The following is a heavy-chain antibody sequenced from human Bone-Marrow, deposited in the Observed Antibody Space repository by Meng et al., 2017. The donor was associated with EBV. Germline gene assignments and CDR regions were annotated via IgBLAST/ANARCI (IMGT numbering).Heavy chain of an antibody. CDR1: GFALCDSY. V-gene: IGHV3-11*01. Sequence: ESVEGLGIVEGPREFAIAASGFALCDSYMSWIRQAPGKGLEWVSYISSSGSTIYYADSEKGRFTISRDNAKNSLYLQMNSLRAEDTAVYYCARSSGWGFFDYWGQGTLVTVSS. D-gene: IGHD6-19*01. CDR2: ISSSGSTI. CDR3: ARSSGWGFFDY. J-gene: IGHJ4*02.